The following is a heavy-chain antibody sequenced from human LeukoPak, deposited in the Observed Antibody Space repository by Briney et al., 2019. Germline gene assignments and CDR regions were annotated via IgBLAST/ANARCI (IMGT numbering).Heavy chain of an antibody. Sequence: SGGSLRLSCAASGFSFTSYAMHWVRQAPGKGLEWVAVISFDGNHKYYADSVKGQFIISRDNSKTTVYLQMNSLSTEDTAVYFCARGGEGSIGIDYYFFDLWGRGTLVAVSS. V-gene: IGHV3-30*04. J-gene: IGHJ2*01. CDR3: ARGGEGSIGIDYYFFDL. D-gene: IGHD2/OR15-2a*01. CDR2: ISFDGNHK. CDR1: GFSFTSYA.